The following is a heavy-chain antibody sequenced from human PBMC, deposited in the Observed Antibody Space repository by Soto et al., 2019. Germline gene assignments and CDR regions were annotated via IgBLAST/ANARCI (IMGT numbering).Heavy chain of an antibody. CDR2: ISGSGGST. Sequence: SGGSLRLSCAASGFTFSSYAMSWVRQAPGKGLEWVSAISGSGGSTYYADSVKGRFTISRDNSKNTVYLQMNSLRAEDTAVYYCAKPGRYDSSGYYPYFDYWGQGALVTVSS. V-gene: IGHV3-23*01. CDR1: GFTFSSYA. J-gene: IGHJ4*02. D-gene: IGHD3-22*01. CDR3: AKPGRYDSSGYYPYFDY.